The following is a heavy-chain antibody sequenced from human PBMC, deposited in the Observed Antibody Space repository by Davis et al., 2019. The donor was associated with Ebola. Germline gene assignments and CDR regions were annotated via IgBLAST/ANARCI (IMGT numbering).Heavy chain of an antibody. V-gene: IGHV3-73*01. J-gene: IGHJ4*02. Sequence: GESLKISCAASGFTFSGSAMHWVRQASGKGLEWVGRIRSKANSYATAYAASVKGRFTIPRDDSKNTAYLQMNSLKTEDTAVYYCNQAYSSGYYLRDYWGQGTLVTVSS. CDR1: GFTFSGSA. CDR3: NQAYSSGYYLRDY. D-gene: IGHD3-22*01. CDR2: IRSKANSYAT.